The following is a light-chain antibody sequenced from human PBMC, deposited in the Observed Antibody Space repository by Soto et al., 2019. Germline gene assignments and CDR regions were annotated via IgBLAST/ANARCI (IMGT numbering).Light chain of an antibody. CDR2: RNN. CDR3: AAWDDSLSGHVV. Sequence: QSVLTQPTSASGTPGQRVTISCSGSSSNIGSNYVYWYQQLPRSAPKHLIYRNNQRPSGVPDRFSGSKSGTSASLAISGLRSEDEADYYCAAWDDSLSGHVVFGGGTKLTVL. CDR1: SSNIGSNY. V-gene: IGLV1-47*01. J-gene: IGLJ2*01.